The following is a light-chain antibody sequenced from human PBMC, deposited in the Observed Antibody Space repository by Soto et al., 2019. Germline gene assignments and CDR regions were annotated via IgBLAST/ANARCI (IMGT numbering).Light chain of an antibody. V-gene: IGKV3-15*01. CDR3: QQYNNWPPGT. CDR1: QSVSSN. Sequence: EIVMTQSPATLSVSPGERATLSCRASQSVSSNLAWNQQKPGQAPRLLIYGASTRATGIPARFSGSGSGTEFTLTISSLQPEDFAVYYCQQYNNWPPGTFGQGTRLEIK. J-gene: IGKJ5*01. CDR2: GAS.